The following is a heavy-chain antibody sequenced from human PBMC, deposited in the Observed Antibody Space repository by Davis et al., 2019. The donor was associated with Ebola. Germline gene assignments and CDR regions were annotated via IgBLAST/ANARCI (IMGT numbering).Heavy chain of an antibody. CDR2: ISYSGNT. D-gene: IGHD4-11*01. CDR1: GGSISSHY. CDR3: TRALMTYSTLTTRYHYYGVDV. V-gene: IGHV4-59*11. J-gene: IGHJ6*02. Sequence: PSETLSLTCTVFGGSISSHYWSWIRQPPGKGLEWIGYISYSGNTNYNPSLKSRVTVSVDTSKNQFSLQLSSVTAADTAVYYCTRALMTYSTLTTRYHYYGVDVWGQGTTVTVSS.